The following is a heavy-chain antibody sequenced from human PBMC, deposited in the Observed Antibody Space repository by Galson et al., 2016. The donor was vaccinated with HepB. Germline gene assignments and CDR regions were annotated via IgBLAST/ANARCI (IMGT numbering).Heavy chain of an antibody. CDR3: ARGRGGIAAAGHYFDY. V-gene: IGHV4-31*03. J-gene: IGHJ4*02. Sequence: LSLTCSVSGASISRGGDYWTWIRQRPGRGLEWIAYIYYNGNTYYNPSLWGRLTISLDTSKNQFSLKLSSVTAADTAVYYCARGRGGIAAAGHYFDYWGQGTLVTVSS. D-gene: IGHD6-13*01. CDR1: GASISRGGDY. CDR2: IYYNGNT.